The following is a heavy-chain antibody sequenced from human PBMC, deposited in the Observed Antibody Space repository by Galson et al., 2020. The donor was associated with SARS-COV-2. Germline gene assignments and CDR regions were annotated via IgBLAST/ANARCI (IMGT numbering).Heavy chain of an antibody. D-gene: IGHD4-17*01. V-gene: IGHV1-2*04. CDR1: GYTFTGYY. J-gene: IGHJ6*02. CDR3: ARTTVTTDYYGMDV. Sequence: ASVKVSCKASGYTFTGYYMHWVRQAPGQGLEWMGWINPNSGGTNYAQKFQGWVTMTRDTSISTAYMELSRLRSDDTAVYYCARTTVTTDYYGMDVWGQGTTVTVSS. CDR2: INPNSGGT.